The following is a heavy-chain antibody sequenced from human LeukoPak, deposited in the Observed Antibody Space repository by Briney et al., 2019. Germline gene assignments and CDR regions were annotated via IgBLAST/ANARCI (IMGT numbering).Heavy chain of an antibody. CDR1: GGSISSSSYY. Sequence: SETLSLTCTVSGGSISSSSYYWGWIRQPPGKGLEWIGSIYYSGSTYYNPSLKSRVTISVDTSKNQFSLKLSSVTAADTAVNYCASVMVGATSYYYYNYMDVWGKGTTVTVSS. J-gene: IGHJ6*03. D-gene: IGHD1-26*01. CDR3: ASVMVGATSYYYYNYMDV. CDR2: IYYSGST. V-gene: IGHV4-39*01.